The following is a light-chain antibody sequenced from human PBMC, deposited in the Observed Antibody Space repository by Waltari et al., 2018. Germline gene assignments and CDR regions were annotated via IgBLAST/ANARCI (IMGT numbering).Light chain of an antibody. V-gene: IGLV2-23*03. CDR3: CSYAGSSTFHVV. CDR1: RSDVGSYNF. CDR2: EGS. J-gene: IGLJ2*01. Sequence: QSALTQPASVSGSPGQSITISCTGTRSDVGSYNFVSWYQQHPGKAPKLMIYEGSKRPSGVSNRFSGSKSGNTASLTISGLQAEDEADYYCCSYAGSSTFHVVFGGGTKLTVL.